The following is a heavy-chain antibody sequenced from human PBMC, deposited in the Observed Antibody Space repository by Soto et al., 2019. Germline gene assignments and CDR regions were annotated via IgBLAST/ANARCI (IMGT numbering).Heavy chain of an antibody. CDR1: GGSISSGGYS. D-gene: IGHD2-15*01. J-gene: IGHJ6*02. CDR3: AKQLVGGTYGMDV. V-gene: IGHV4-30-2*03. Sequence: SETLSLTCAVSGGSISSGGYSWSWIRQPPGKGLEWIGYIYHSGSTYYNPSLKSRVTMSVDTSKNQFSLKLSSVTAADTAVYYCAKQLVGGTYGMDVWGQGTTVT. CDR2: IYHSGST.